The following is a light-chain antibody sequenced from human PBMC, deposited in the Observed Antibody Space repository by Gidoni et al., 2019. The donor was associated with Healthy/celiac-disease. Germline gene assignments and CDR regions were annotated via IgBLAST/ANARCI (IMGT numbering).Light chain of an antibody. CDR1: QGISSD. CDR2: AAS. Sequence: DIQLTQSPSFLSASVGDRVTITCRASQGISSDLDWYQQKPGKAPKLLIYAASTLQSGVPSRFSGSGSGTEFTLTISSLQPEDFATYYCQQLNSYPPTYTFGQGTKLEIK. CDR3: QQLNSYPPTYT. V-gene: IGKV1-9*01. J-gene: IGKJ2*01.